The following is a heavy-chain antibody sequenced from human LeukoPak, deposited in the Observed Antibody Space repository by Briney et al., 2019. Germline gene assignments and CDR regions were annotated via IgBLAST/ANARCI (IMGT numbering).Heavy chain of an antibody. CDR1: GDSISGYY. CDR3: AREGYDSSGYYLDY. V-gene: IGHV4-59*01. CDR2: IHHSGST. J-gene: IGHJ4*02. Sequence: SETLSLTCSVSGDSISGYYWSWIRQPPGKTLEWIAYIHHSGSTEYNPPLRSRVTMSVDTSKNQVSLKLSSVTAADTAMYYCAREGYDSSGYYLDYWGQGTLVTVSS. D-gene: IGHD3-22*01.